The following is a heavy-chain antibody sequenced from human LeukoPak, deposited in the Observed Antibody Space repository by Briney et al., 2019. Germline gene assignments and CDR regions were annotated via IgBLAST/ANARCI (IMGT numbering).Heavy chain of an antibody. CDR2: IYYSGST. CDR3: AKAKEIQLWSTNNNFDP. Sequence: YWSWIRXPPGKGLEWIGYIYYSGSTNYNPSLKSRVTISVDTSKNQFSLKLSSVTAADTAVYYCAKAKEIQLWSTNNNFDPWGQGTLVTVSS. D-gene: IGHD5-18*01. CDR1: Y. J-gene: IGHJ5*02. V-gene: IGHV4-59*08.